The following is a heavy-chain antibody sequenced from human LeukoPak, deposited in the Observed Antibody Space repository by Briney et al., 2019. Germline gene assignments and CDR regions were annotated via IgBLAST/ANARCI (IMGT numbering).Heavy chain of an antibody. Sequence: GGSLRLSCAASGFTFSTYWMTWVRQAPGKGLEWVANIKQDGSEKYYVDSVKGRFTVSRDNGKNSLYQQMNSLRAEDTAVYYCARDEGILTAYYFHWGQGTLVTVSS. V-gene: IGHV3-7*03. CDR2: IKQDGSEK. CDR3: ARDEGILTAYYFH. CDR1: GFTFSTYW. D-gene: IGHD3-9*01. J-gene: IGHJ4*02.